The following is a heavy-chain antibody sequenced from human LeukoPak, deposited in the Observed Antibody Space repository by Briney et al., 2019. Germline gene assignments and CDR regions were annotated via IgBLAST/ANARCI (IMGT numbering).Heavy chain of an antibody. CDR3: ARAQCSSTSCYSYYMDV. V-gene: IGHV3-21*01. CDR2: ISSSSSYI. D-gene: IGHD2-2*01. CDR1: GFTFSSYS. Sequence: GGSLRLSCAASGFTFSSYSMNWVRQAPGKGLEWVSSISSSSSYIYYADSVKGRFTISRDNAKNSLYLQMNSLRAEDTAVYYCARAQCSSTSCYSYYMDVWGKGTTDTISS. J-gene: IGHJ6*03.